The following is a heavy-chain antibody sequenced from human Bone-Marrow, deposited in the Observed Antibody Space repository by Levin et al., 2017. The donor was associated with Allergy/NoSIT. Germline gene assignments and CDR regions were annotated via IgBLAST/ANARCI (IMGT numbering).Heavy chain of an antibody. D-gene: IGHD1-26*01. J-gene: IGHJ3*02. CDR1: GYTFTSYG. CDR3: ARICGQWKLLLDAFDI. CDR2: ISAYNGNT. V-gene: IGHV1-18*01. Sequence: GESLKISCKASGYTFTSYGISWVRQAPGQGLEWMGWISAYNGNTNYAQKLQGRVTMTTDTSTSTAYMELRSLRSDDTAVYYCARICGQWKLLLDAFDIWGQGTMVTVSS.